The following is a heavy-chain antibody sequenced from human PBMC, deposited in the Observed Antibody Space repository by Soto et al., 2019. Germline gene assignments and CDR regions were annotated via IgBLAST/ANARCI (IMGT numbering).Heavy chain of an antibody. CDR3: AKDYVTGGYCSGGSCYCFDY. CDR2: ISGSGGST. CDR1: GFTFSSYA. V-gene: IGHV3-23*01. D-gene: IGHD2-15*01. Sequence: GGSLRLSCAASGFTFSSYAMSWVRQAPGKGLEWVSAISGSGGSTYYADSVKGRFTISRDNSKNTLYLQMNSLRAEDTAVYYCAKDYVTGGYCSGGSCYCFDYWGQGTLVTVSS. J-gene: IGHJ4*02.